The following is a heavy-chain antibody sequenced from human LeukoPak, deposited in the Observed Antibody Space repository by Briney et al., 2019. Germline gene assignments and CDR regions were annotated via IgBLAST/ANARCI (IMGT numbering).Heavy chain of an antibody. CDR1: GFQFNTYW. D-gene: IGHD2-2*01. J-gene: IGHJ4*02. Sequence: GGSLRLSCAASGFQFNTYWMSWVRQAPGKGLEWVANINQDGSGTYYVDPMKGHFTISRDNAKNSVYLQVNSLRAEDTAMYYCATDATYCTTISCYGGHEYWGQGTLVTVSS. CDR2: INQDGSGT. V-gene: IGHV3-7*01. CDR3: ATDATYCTTISCYGGHEY.